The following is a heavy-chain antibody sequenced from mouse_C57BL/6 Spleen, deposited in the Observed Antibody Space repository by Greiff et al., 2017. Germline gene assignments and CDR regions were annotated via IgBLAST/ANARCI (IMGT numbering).Heavy chain of an antibody. CDR2: INPNNGGT. D-gene: IGHD1-1*01. V-gene: IGHV1-18*01. Sequence: VQLQQSGPELVKPGASVKIPCKASGYTFTDYNMDWVKQSHGKSLEWIGDINPNNGGTIYNQKFKGKATLTVDKSSSTAYMERRSLTSEDTAVYYCARDLYYARGFEDWGQGTTLTVSS. CDR1: GYTFTDYN. J-gene: IGHJ2*01. CDR3: ARDLYYARGFED.